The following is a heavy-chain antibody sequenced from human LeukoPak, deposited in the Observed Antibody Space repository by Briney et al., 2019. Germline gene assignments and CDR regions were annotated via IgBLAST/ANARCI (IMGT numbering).Heavy chain of an antibody. CDR1: GFTFSSYA. J-gene: IGHJ4*02. Sequence: GGSLRLSCAASGFTFSSYAMSWVRQAPGKGLEWVSAISGGSTYYADSVKGRFTISRDNSKNTLYLQMNSLRAEDTAVYYCARTYYYDSSGYPPGIYWGQGTLVTVSS. CDR2: ISGGST. V-gene: IGHV3-23*01. CDR3: ARTYYYDSSGYPPGIY. D-gene: IGHD3-22*01.